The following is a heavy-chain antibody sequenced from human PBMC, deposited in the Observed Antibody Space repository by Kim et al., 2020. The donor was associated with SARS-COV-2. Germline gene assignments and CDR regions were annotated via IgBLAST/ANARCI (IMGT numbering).Heavy chain of an antibody. CDR2: IYYSGST. CDR3: ARDGGSDWFDP. CDR1: GGSISSSSYY. J-gene: IGHJ5*02. D-gene: IGHD2-15*01. Sequence: SETLSLTCTVSGGSISSSSYYWGWIRQPPGKGLEWIGSIYYSGSTYYNPSLKSRVTISVDTSKNQFSLKLSSVTAADTAVYYCARDGGSDWFDPWGQGTLVTVSS. V-gene: IGHV4-39*07.